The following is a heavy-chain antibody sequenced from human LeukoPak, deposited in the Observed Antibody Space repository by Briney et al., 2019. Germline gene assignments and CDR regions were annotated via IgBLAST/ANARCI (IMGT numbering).Heavy chain of an antibody. J-gene: IGHJ4*02. CDR2: INHSGST. Sequence: GSLRLSCAASGFTFSSYAMSWVRQAPGKGLEWIGEINHSGSTNYNPSLKSRVTISVDTSKNQFSLKLSSVTAADTAVYYCARLPLNYDYIWGSYRLIQYYFDYWGQGTLVTVSS. V-gene: IGHV4-34*01. CDR3: ARLPLNYDYIWGSYRLIQYYFDY. CDR1: GFTFSSYA. D-gene: IGHD3-16*02.